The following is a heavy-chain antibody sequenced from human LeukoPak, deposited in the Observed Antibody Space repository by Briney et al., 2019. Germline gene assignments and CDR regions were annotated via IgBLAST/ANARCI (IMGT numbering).Heavy chain of an antibody. V-gene: IGHV3-23*01. J-gene: IGHJ4*02. Sequence: GGSLRLSCGASGFTFRGYAMAWVRQAPGKGLEWVSTISSSGENTYYTDSVKGRFTVSRDNSKNTLYLQMNSLRAEDTAVYFCAKDKTNCIWRFFDYWGQGTLVTVSS. CDR1: GFTFRGYA. CDR2: ISSSGENT. D-gene: IGHD7-27*01. CDR3: AKDKTNCIWRFFDY.